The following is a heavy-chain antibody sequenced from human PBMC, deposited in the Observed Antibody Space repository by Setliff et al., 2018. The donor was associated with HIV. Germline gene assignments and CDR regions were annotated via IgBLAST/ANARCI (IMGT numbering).Heavy chain of an antibody. CDR2: IIPILAAA. Sequence: VKVSCKASGGTLNNDAISWVRQAPGQGLEWMGRIIPILAAANYAQKFQGRVTITADKSTSTVNMELSNLRSEDTAFYCATSKVGVSSAFDMWGQGTLVTVSS. J-gene: IGHJ3*02. CDR3: ATSKVGVSSAFDM. V-gene: IGHV1-69*10. D-gene: IGHD1-26*01. CDR1: GGTLNNDA.